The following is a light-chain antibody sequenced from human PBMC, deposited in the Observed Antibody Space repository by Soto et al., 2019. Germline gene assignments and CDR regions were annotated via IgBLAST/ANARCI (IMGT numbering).Light chain of an antibody. Sequence: DIQITQSPSTLSASVGHRVTITCRASQSISSWLAWYQQKPGKAPKLLIYKASSLESGVPSRFSGSGSGTEFTLTISSLQPDDFATYYCQQYNSYPLTFGGGTKVEIK. CDR1: QSISSW. V-gene: IGKV1-5*03. CDR3: QQYNSYPLT. CDR2: KAS. J-gene: IGKJ4*01.